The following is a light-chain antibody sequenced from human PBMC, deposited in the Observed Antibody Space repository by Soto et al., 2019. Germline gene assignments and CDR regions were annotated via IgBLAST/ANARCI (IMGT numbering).Light chain of an antibody. V-gene: IGKV1-27*01. CDR3: QKYNSAPWT. CDR1: QVIDNY. J-gene: IGKJ1*01. Sequence: DLPMTQSPSSLSASVGDRVTITCRASQVIDNYLAWYQQQPGKVPRLLIYAGSILETGVPSRFTGSGSGTDFALTITSLEPEDVATYYCQKYNSAPWTFGQGTKVEIK. CDR2: AGS.